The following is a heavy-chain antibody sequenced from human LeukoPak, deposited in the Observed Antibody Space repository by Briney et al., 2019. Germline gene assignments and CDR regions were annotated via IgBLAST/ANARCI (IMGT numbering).Heavy chain of an antibody. V-gene: IGHV5-51*01. D-gene: IGHD1-1*01. Sequence: GESLKISCKGSGDRFASYWIGWVRQMPGKGLEWMGIIYPGDSDTRYSPSFQGQVTISADKSISTAYLQWSSLKASDTAIYYCARQTTSRWYFDYWGQGTLVTVSS. CDR2: IYPGDSDT. J-gene: IGHJ4*02. CDR1: GDRFASYW. CDR3: ARQTTSRWYFDY.